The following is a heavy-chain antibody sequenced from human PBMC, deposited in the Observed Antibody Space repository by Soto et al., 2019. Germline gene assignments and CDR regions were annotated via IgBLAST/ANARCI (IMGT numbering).Heavy chain of an antibody. D-gene: IGHD3-10*01. Sequence: ASVKVSCKASGYTFTSHGVNWVRQAPGQGLEWMGWISGYNGNTNYAQKLQGRVTMTTDTSTSTAYMELRSLTSDDTAVYYCASATITMIRGVTYYYYGMDVWGQGTTVTVSS. V-gene: IGHV1-18*04. CDR3: ASATITMIRGVTYYYYGMDV. CDR1: GYTFTSHG. CDR2: ISGYNGNT. J-gene: IGHJ6*02.